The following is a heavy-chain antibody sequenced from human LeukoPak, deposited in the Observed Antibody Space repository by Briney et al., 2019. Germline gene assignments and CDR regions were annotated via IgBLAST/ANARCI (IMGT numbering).Heavy chain of an antibody. CDR3: ARDRGYTQDY. CDR1: GFTFSNAW. J-gene: IGHJ4*02. CDR2: ISSSGRTT. V-gene: IGHV3-11*04. D-gene: IGHD5-12*01. Sequence: PGGSLRLSCAASGFTFSNAWMSWVRQAPGKGLEWVSYISSSGRTTYYADSVKGRFTISRDNAKNSLYLQMNSLRADDTAVYYCARDRGYTQDYWGQGTLVTVSS.